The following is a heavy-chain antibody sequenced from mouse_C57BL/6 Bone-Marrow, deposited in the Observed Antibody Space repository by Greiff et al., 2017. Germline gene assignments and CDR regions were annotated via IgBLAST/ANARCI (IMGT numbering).Heavy chain of an antibody. J-gene: IGHJ4*01. CDR1: GYSITSGYY. D-gene: IGHD2-4*01. CDR3: ARADYEGYYAMAY. CDR2: ISYDGSN. V-gene: IGHV3-6*01. Sequence: EVKLQESGPGLVKPSQSLSLTCSVTGYSITSGYYWNWIRQFPGNKLEWMGYISYDGSNNYNPSLKNRISITRDPSKNQFFLKLNSVTTEDTATYYCARADYEGYYAMAYWGQGTSVTVSS.